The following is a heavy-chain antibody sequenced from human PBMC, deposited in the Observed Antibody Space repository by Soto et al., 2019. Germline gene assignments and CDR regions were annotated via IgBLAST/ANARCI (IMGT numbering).Heavy chain of an antibody. D-gene: IGHD2-15*01. Sequence: SSETLSLTCAVSCGSISSGGYSWSWIRQPPGKGLESIGYIYHSGSTYYNPSLKSRVTISVDRSKNQFSLKLSSVTAADTAVYYCARVKVVPTRYLDYWGQGTLVTVSS. CDR2: IYHSGST. J-gene: IGHJ4*02. V-gene: IGHV4-30-2*01. CDR1: CGSISSGGYS. CDR3: ARVKVVPTRYLDY.